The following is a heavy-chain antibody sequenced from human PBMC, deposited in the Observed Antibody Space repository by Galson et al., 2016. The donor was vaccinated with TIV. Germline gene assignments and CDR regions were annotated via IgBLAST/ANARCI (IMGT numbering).Heavy chain of an antibody. Sequence: SVKVSCKASGHIFTGYYIHWVRQAPGQGLEWMGWITPDSGDTKYAQKFQGRVTMTRDTSASTAHKEQSSLRSDDTAVYYCANGIYYYESGHYYGDYVRLWGQGTLVTVPS. D-gene: IGHD3-22*01. CDR1: GHIFTGYY. J-gene: IGHJ1*01. CDR3: ANGIYYYESGHYYGDYVRL. V-gene: IGHV1-2*02. CDR2: ITPDSGDT.